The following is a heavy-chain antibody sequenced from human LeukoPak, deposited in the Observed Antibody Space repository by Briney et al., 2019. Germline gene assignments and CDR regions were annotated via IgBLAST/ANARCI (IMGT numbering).Heavy chain of an antibody. J-gene: IGHJ4*02. V-gene: IGHV5-51*01. CDR1: GYSFTSYW. CDR2: IHPGDSDT. D-gene: IGHD3-10*01. Sequence: GESLKISCKGSGYSFTSYWIGWVRQMPGKGLEWMGIIHPGDSDTRYSPSFPGQATISADKSISTAHLQWSSLKASDTAMYYCARSAGGYGSGSYSDWGQGTLVPSPQ. CDR3: ARSAGGYGSGSYSD.